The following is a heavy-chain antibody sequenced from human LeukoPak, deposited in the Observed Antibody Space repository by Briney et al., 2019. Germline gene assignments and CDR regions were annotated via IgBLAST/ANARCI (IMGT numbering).Heavy chain of an antibody. CDR1: GFTFSSYA. Sequence: GGSLRLSCAASGFTFSSYAMNWVRQAPGKGLEWVSHITASGTAMFYADSVKGRFTISRDNAKNSLYLQMNSLRDEHTAVYYCASSGRYRFDYWGQGTLVTVCS. J-gene: IGHJ4*02. CDR3: ASSGRYRFDY. D-gene: IGHD1-26*01. CDR2: ITASGTAM. V-gene: IGHV3-48*02.